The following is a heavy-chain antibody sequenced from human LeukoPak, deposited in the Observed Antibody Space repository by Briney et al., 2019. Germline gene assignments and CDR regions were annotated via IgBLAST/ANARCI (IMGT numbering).Heavy chain of an antibody. CDR3: ARGGLGYCSSTSCRNWFDP. CDR2: INHSGST. Sequence: SETLSLTCTVPGGSISSYYWSWIRQPPGKGLEWSGEINHSGSTNYNPSLKGRVTISVDTSKNQFSLKLSSVTAADTAVYYCARGGLGYCSSTSCRNWFDPWGQGTLVTVSS. D-gene: IGHD2-2*01. J-gene: IGHJ5*02. V-gene: IGHV4-34*01. CDR1: GGSISSYY.